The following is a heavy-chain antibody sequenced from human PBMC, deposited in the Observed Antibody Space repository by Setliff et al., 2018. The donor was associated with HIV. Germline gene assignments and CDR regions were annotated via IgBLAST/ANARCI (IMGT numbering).Heavy chain of an antibody. V-gene: IGHV4-39*01. D-gene: IGHD3-22*01. Sequence: SETLSLTCTVSGGSISNSRYYWSWIRQPTGKGLEWIGSIYYSGSTYYNPSLKSRVTISVDTSKNQFSLKLSSVTAADAAVYYCASRVYYYDSSGYLREEGFDPWGQGTLVTVSS. J-gene: IGHJ5*02. CDR1: GGSISNSRYY. CDR3: ASRVYYYDSSGYLREEGFDP. CDR2: IYYSGST.